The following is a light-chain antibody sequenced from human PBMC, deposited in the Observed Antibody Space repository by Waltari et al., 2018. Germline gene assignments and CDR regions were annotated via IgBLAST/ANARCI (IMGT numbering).Light chain of an antibody. J-gene: IGLJ2*01. V-gene: IGLV3-25*03. Sequence: SYELTQPPSVTVSPGQTARIACSGDALTDQYVHWYQQRPGRAPVVVIYKDTKRPSGRPERFSGSSSGKTVTLTISGVQAEDESDYYCQSADSTGSDVVFGGGTKLTVL. CDR2: KDT. CDR1: ALTDQY. CDR3: QSADSTGSDVV.